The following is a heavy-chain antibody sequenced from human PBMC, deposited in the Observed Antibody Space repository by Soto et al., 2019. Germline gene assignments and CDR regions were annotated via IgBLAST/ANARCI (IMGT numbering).Heavy chain of an antibody. CDR2: ISGSGGST. D-gene: IGHD3-22*01. V-gene: IGHV3-23*01. CDR3: AKVAYYYDSSGYYGYFDY. J-gene: IGHJ4*02. CDR1: GFTFSSYA. Sequence: PGGSLRLSCAASGFTFSSYAMSWVRQAPGKGLEWVSAISGSGGSTYYADSVKGRFTISRDNSKNTLYLQMNSLRAEDTAVYYCAKVAYYYDSSGYYGYFDYWGQGTLVTVSS.